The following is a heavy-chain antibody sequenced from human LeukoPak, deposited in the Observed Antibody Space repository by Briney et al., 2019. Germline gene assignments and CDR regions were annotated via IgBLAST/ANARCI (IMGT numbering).Heavy chain of an antibody. V-gene: IGHV3-30*18. J-gene: IGHJ5*02. CDR2: ISYDGSNK. D-gene: IGHD3-22*01. CDR3: ANDRRDSSGYPFNWFDP. Sequence: PGGSLRLSCAASGFTFSSYGMHWVRQAPGKGLEWVAVISYDGSNKYYADSVKGRFTISRDNSKNTLYLQMNSLRAEDTAVYYCANDRRDSSGYPFNWFDPWGQGTLVTVSS. CDR1: GFTFSSYG.